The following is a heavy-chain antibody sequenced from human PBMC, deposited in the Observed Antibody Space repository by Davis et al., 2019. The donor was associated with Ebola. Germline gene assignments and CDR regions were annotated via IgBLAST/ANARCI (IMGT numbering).Heavy chain of an antibody. V-gene: IGHV3-7*01. CDR3: ARASGQGSGWYARFDY. D-gene: IGHD6-19*01. CDR2: IKQDGSEK. Sequence: PGGSLRLSCAASGFTFSSYAMSWVRQAPGKGLEWVANIKQDGSEKYYVDSVKGRFTISRDNAKNSLFLQMNSLRAEDTAVYYCARASGQGSGWYARFDYWGQGTLVTVSS. J-gene: IGHJ4*02. CDR1: GFTFSSYA.